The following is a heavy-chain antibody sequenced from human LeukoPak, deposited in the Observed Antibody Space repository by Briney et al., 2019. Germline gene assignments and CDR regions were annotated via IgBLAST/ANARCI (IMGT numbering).Heavy chain of an antibody. V-gene: IGHV3-53*01. CDR2: IYSDSNT. CDR1: GFTVSSNF. CDR3: ARDCCNRAWYSD. D-gene: IGHD2/OR15-2a*01. J-gene: IGHJ4*02. Sequence: PGGSLRLSCAASGFTVSSNFMTWVRQAPGKGLEWVSLIYSDSNTYYADSVKGRFTISRDNSKNTLYLQMNSLRAEDTAVYYCARDCCNRAWYSDWGQGTLVTVSS.